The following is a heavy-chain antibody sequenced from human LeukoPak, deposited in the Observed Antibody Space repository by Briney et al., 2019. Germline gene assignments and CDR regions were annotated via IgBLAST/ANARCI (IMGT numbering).Heavy chain of an antibody. CDR3: ARDPGIANGMSV. V-gene: IGHV3-66*01. D-gene: IGHD2-8*01. J-gene: IGHJ6*02. CDR2: IYSGGDM. Sequence: GGSLRLSCAASGFTVSSDFMSWVRQAPGKGLEWVSVIYSGGDMYYADSVKGRFTISRDNSKNTLDLQMNSLRVEDTAVYYCARDPGIANGMSVWGQGTTVTVSS. CDR1: GFTVSSDF.